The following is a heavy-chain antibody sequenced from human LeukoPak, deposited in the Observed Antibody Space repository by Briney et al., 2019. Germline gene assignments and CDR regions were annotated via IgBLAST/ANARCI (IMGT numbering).Heavy chain of an antibody. J-gene: IGHJ4*02. CDR3: ARTNSGSPDIDY. Sequence: PSETPSLTCTVSGGSISSSSYYWGWIRQPPGKGLEWIGSIYYSGSTYYNPSLKSRVTISVDTSKNQFSLKLSSVTAADTAVYYCARTNSGSPDIDYWGQGTLVTVSS. CDR2: IYYSGST. V-gene: IGHV4-39*07. CDR1: GGSISSSSYY. D-gene: IGHD1-26*01.